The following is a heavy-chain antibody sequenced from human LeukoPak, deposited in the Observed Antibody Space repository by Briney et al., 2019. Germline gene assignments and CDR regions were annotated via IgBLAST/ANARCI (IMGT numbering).Heavy chain of an antibody. V-gene: IGHV3-23*01. CDR1: GFTFSSYA. CDR3: SKGGSSWSRWDY. D-gene: IGHD6-13*01. Sequence: GGSLRLSCAASGFTFSSYAMSWVRQAPGKGLEWVSAISGSGGSTYYADSVKGRFTISRDNSKNTLYLQMNSPRAEDTAVYFCSKGGSSWSRWDYWGQGTLVTVSS. J-gene: IGHJ4*02. CDR2: ISGSGGST.